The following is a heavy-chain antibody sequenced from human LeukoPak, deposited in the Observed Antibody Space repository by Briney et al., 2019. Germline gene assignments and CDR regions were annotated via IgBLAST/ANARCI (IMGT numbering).Heavy chain of an antibody. D-gene: IGHD6-13*01. CDR3: ARGLRLYSSSWYIMATREYYFDY. V-gene: IGHV1-8*01. Sequence: ASVKVSCKASGYTFTSYDINWVRQATGQGREWMGWMNPNSGNTGYAQKFQGRVTLTRNTSISTAYMELSSLRSEDTAVYYCARGLRLYSSSWYIMATREYYFDYWGQGTLVTVSS. CDR1: GYTFTSYD. CDR2: MNPNSGNT. J-gene: IGHJ4*02.